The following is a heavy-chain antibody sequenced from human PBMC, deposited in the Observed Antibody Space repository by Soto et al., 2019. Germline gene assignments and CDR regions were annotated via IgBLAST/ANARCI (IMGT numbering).Heavy chain of an antibody. CDR1: GGAFTNYS. CDR3: AIWSNWNPLYYRGMDV. CDR2: LIPLHNTS. V-gene: IGHV1-69*06. J-gene: IGHJ6*02. Sequence: QVQLLQSGAEVKKPGSSVKVSCKVSGGAFTNYSLNWVRHAPGQGLEWLGGLIPLHNTSNYSLKLLGRGSVSADTSSNTVYMLLSGLTSDDTATYYCAIWSNWNPLYYRGMDVWGQGTTVTVSS. D-gene: IGHD1-20*01.